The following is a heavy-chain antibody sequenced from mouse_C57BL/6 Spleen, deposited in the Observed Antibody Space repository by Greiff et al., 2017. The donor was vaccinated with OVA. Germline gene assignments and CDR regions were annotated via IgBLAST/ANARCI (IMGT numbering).Heavy chain of an antibody. D-gene: IGHD2-1*01. CDR1: GYAFSSSW. Sequence: VQLQQSGPELVKPGASVKISCKASGYAFSSSWMNWVKQRPGKGLEWIGRIYPGDGDTNYNGKFKGKATLTADKSSSTAYMQLSSLTSEDSAVYFCARGGIYPYYFDYWGQGTTLTVSS. CDR2: IYPGDGDT. V-gene: IGHV1-82*01. J-gene: IGHJ2*01. CDR3: ARGGIYPYYFDY.